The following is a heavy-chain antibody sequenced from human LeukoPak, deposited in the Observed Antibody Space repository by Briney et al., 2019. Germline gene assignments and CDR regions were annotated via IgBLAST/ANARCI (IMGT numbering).Heavy chain of an antibody. J-gene: IGHJ4*02. Sequence: GGSLRLSCAASGFTFSSYAMSWVRQAPGKGQEWVSAISGSGGSTYYADSVKGRFTISRDNSKNTLYLQMNSLRAEDTAVYYCAKGRHYYDSSGYYYGYWGQGTLVTVSS. D-gene: IGHD3-22*01. V-gene: IGHV3-23*01. CDR1: GFTFSSYA. CDR3: AKGRHYYDSSGYYYGY. CDR2: ISGSGGST.